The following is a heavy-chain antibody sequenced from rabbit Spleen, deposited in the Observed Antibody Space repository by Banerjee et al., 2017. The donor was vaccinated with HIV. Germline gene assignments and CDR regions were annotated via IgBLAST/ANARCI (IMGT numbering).Heavy chain of an antibody. CDR2: SYAGSSGST. D-gene: IGHD4-1*01. J-gene: IGHJ3*01. Sequence: QEQLVESGGGLVRPEGSLTLNCKASGFSFNSGYDMCWVRQAPGKGLEWIACSYAGSSGSTYSAIWAKGRFTISKTSSTTVTLQMTSLTAADTATYFCARAIVPWLGLTRLDLWGQGTLVTVS. CDR1: GFSFNSGYD. CDR3: ARAIVPWLGLTRLDL. V-gene: IGHV1S45*01.